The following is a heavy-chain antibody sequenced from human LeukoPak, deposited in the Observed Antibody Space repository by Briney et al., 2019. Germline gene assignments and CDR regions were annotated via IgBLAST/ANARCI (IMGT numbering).Heavy chain of an antibody. CDR2: ISGSGGST. V-gene: IGHV3-23*01. CDR3: AKSGSSGSYYLFDY. D-gene: IGHD1-26*01. J-gene: IGHJ4*02. CDR1: GFTFSSYA. Sequence: PGRSLRLSCAASGFTFSSYAMSWVRQAPGKGLEWVSAISGSGGSTYYADSVKGRFTISRDNSKNTLYLQMNSLRAEDTAVYYCAKSGSSGSYYLFDYWGQGTLVTVSS.